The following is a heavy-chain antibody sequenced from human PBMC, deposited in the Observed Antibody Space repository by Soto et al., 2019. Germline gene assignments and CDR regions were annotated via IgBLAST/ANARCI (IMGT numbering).Heavy chain of an antibody. J-gene: IGHJ4*02. CDR2: INHSGST. CDR1: GGSFSGYY. V-gene: IGHV4-34*01. CDR3: AAPGYSYGTTFDY. D-gene: IGHD5-18*01. Sequence: PSETLSLTCAVYGGSFSGYYWSWIRQPPGKWLEWIGEINHSGSTNYNPSLKSRVTISVDTSKNQFSLKLSSVTAADTAVYYCAAPGYSYGTTFDYWGQGTLVTVSS.